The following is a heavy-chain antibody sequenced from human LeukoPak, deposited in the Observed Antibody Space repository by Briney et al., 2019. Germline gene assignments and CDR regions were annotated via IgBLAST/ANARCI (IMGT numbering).Heavy chain of an antibody. D-gene: IGHD2-15*01. CDR2: IYYSEST. V-gene: IGHV4-30-4*01. CDR3: AKTEDIVLVVAARDAFDI. CDR1: GGSISSGDYY. Sequence: PSETLSLTCTVSGGSISSGDYYWSWIRQPPGKGLEWIGYIYYSESTYYNPSLKSRVTISVDTSKNQFSLKLYSVTAADTAVYCCAKTEDIVLVVAARDAFDIWGQGTMVAVSS. J-gene: IGHJ3*02.